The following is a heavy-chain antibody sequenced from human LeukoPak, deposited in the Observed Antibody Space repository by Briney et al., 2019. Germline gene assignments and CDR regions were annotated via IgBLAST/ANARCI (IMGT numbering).Heavy chain of an antibody. V-gene: IGHV3-21*01. J-gene: IGHJ3*01. CDR3: ARDILTGYYSDKPDAFDV. Sequence: GGSLRLSCAASGFTFSSYSMNWVRQAPGKGLEWVSSISSSSSYIYYADSVKGRFTISRDNAKNSLYLQMNSLRAEDTAVYYCARDILTGYYSDKPDAFDVWGQGTMVTVSS. CDR2: ISSSSSYI. CDR1: GFTFSSYS. D-gene: IGHD3-9*01.